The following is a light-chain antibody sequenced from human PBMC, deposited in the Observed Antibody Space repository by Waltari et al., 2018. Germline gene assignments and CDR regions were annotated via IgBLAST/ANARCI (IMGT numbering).Light chain of an antibody. CDR2: LNRDGSH. V-gene: IGLV4-69*01. CDR3: QTWGTGIQV. Sequence: QLVLTQSPSASASLGASVRPTSRLSSRHSTHSIAWPQHRPDRGPRSLMRLNRDGSHSKGDGIPDRFSGSTSGADHYLTISSLQSEDEADYYCQTWGTGIQVFGGGTKLTVL. J-gene: IGLJ3*02. CDR1: SRHSTHS.